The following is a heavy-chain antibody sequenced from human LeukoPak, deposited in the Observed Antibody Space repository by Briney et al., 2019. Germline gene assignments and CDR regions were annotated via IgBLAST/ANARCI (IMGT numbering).Heavy chain of an antibody. CDR1: GYTFTGFY. D-gene: IGHD6-13*01. V-gene: IGHV1-2*02. CDR2: MNPNTGVT. J-gene: IGHJ5*02. CDR3: VRDRGAEQQLSSWFDP. Sequence: GASVKVSCKASGYTFTGFYMHWVRQAPGQGLEWMGWMNPNTGVTNHAQQFQGRVTMTRDTSISTAYMELSRLRSDDTAVYYCVRDRGAEQQLSSWFDPWGQGTLVTVSS.